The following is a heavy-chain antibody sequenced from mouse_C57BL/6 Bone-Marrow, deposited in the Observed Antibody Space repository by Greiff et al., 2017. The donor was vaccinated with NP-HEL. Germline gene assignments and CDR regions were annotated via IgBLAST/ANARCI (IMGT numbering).Heavy chain of an antibody. D-gene: IGHD1-2*01. CDR1: GFNIKDDY. CDR3: ATRCGWYY. V-gene: IGHV14-4*01. CDR2: IDPENGDT. Sequence: EVQLMESGAELVRPGASVKLSCTASGFNIKDDYMHWVKQRPEQGLEWIGWIDPENGDTEYASKFQGKATITADTSSNTAYLQLSSLTSEDTAVYDCATRCGWYYWGQGTTLTVSA. J-gene: IGHJ2*01.